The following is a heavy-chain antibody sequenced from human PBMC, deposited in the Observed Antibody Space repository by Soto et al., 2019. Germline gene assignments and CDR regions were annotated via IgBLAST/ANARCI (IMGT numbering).Heavy chain of an antibody. Sequence: PXETLSLTFTVSGGSFSSGSYYWSWIRQPPGKGLEWIGYIYYSGSTNYNPSLKSRVTISVDTSKNQFSLKLSSVTAADTAVYYWARGGAARKVWFDPWGQGTLVTVSS. CDR1: GGSFSSGSYY. D-gene: IGHD6-13*01. CDR3: ARGGAARKVWFDP. J-gene: IGHJ5*02. CDR2: IYYSGST. V-gene: IGHV4-61*01.